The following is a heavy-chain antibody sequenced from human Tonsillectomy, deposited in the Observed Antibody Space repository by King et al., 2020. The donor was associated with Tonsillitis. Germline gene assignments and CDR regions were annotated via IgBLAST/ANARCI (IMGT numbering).Heavy chain of an antibody. J-gene: IGHJ4*02. V-gene: IGHV3-30-3*01. D-gene: IGHD6-13*01. CDR3: ARCTRYSSSWYFDS. Sequence: VQLVESGGGVVQPGRSLRLSCAASGFTFSSYAMHWVRQAPGKGLEWVAVISYDGSYKYYADSVKGRVTISRDNSKNTLYLQMSSLRVEDTAVYYCARCTRYSSSWYFDSCGQRALVSVSS. CDR1: GFTFSSYA. CDR2: ISYDGSYK.